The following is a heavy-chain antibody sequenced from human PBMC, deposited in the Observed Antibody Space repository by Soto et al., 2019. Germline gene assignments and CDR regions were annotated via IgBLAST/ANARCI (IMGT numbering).Heavy chain of an antibody. J-gene: IGHJ6*02. Sequence: GGSLRLSCAASGFTFSRYWMHWVRQAPGKGLVWVSSVNTDGSGTTYADSVKGRFTISRDNVRDTLYLQMSSLRAEDTAVYYCARGDCFRTSCYVIDVWRQGTTVTVSS. CDR2: VNTDGSGT. CDR1: GFTFSRYW. V-gene: IGHV3-74*01. D-gene: IGHD2-2*01. CDR3: ARGDCFRTSCYVIDV.